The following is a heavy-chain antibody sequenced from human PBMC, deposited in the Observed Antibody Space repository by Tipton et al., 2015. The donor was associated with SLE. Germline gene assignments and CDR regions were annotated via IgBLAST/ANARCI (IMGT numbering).Heavy chain of an antibody. J-gene: IGHJ4*02. CDR3: ARISGSSSNFDY. CDR2: INHSGST. D-gene: IGHD6-6*01. CDR1: GGSFSGYY. Sequence: TLSLTCAVYGGSFSGYYWSWIRQPPGKGLEWIGEINHSGSTNYNPSLKSRVTISVDTSKNQFSLKLSSVTAADTAVYYCARISGSSSNFDYWDQGTLVTVSS. V-gene: IGHV4-34*01.